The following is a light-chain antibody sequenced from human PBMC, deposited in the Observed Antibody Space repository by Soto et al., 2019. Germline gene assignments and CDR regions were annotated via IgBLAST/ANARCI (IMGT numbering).Light chain of an antibody. CDR3: HHYGNSPPNT. CDR2: GAS. V-gene: IGKV3-20*01. J-gene: IGKJ2*01. Sequence: EIVLTQSPGTLSLSPGERATLSCRASQSVSSNYLAWYQQRPAQPPRVLIYGASSRATGIPDRFSGSGSGTDFTLTISRLEPEDFAVYFCHHYGNSPPNTFGQGTKVEIK. CDR1: QSVSSNY.